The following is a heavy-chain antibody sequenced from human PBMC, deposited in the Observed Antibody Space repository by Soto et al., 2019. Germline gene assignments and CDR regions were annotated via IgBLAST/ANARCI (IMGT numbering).Heavy chain of an antibody. D-gene: IGHD5-12*01. J-gene: IGHJ6*02. CDR2: ISAYNGNT. Sequence: ASVKFSFKASGYTFTSCGISWVRQAPGQVLECMGWISAYNGNTNYAQKLQGRVTMTTDTSTSTAYMELRSLRSDDTAVYYCARVLATLYYDMDVWGQWTTVTVSS. CDR3: ARVLATLYYDMDV. CDR1: GYTFTSCG. V-gene: IGHV1-18*04.